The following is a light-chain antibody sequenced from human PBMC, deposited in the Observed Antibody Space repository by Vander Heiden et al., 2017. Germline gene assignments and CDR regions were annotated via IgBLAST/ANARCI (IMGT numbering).Light chain of an antibody. CDR3: QQYNTYPSIT. J-gene: IGKJ5*01. CDR2: KAS. Sequence: DIEMTQSPSTLSASVGDRVTITCRASQNVSSWLAWLQQKPGKAPKVLIYKASTLKRGVPSRFSGSGSGTEFTLTISSLQPDDVATYYCQQYNTYPSITFGQGTRLDIK. V-gene: IGKV1-5*03. CDR1: QNVSSW.